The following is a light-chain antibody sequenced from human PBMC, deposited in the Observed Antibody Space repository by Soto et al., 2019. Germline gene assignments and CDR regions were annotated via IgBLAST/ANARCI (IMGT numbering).Light chain of an antibody. CDR1: SGDVGGYNY. CDR3: SSYTSSSTIV. V-gene: IGLV2-14*01. J-gene: IGLJ1*01. Sequence: QSVLTQPASVSGSPGQSITISCTGTSGDVGGYNYVSWYQQHPGKAPKLMIYEVSNRPSGVSNRFSGSKSGNTASLTISGLQAEDEADYYCSSYTSSSTIVFGTGTKVTVL. CDR2: EVS.